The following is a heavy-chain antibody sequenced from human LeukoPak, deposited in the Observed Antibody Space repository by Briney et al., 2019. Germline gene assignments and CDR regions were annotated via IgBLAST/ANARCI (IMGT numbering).Heavy chain of an antibody. CDR1: GFTFSSYA. V-gene: IGHV3-23*01. CDR2: ISGSGGST. D-gene: IGHD3-22*01. J-gene: IGHJ4*02. Sequence: GGSLRLSCAASGFTFSSYAMSWVRQAPGKGLEWVSAISGSGGSTYYADSVKGRFTISRDNSKNTLYLQMNSLRAEDTAVYYCAKDLLGSSGYCYVLGYYFDYWGQGTLVTVSS. CDR3: AKDLLGSSGYCYVLGYYFDY.